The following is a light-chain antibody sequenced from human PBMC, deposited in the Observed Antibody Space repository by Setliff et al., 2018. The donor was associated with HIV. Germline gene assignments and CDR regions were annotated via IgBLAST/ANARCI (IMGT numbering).Light chain of an antibody. CDR1: SSGVGSYNF. J-gene: IGLJ1*01. Sequence: QSVLTQPASVSGSPGQSITLSCTGTSSGVGSYNFVSWYQQHPGRAPKLMIYDVTKRPSGVSDRFSGSKSGNTASLTISGLQTEDEADYYCCSYTSSLTYVFGTGTKVTVL. CDR3: CSYTSSLTYV. V-gene: IGLV2-14*03. CDR2: DVT.